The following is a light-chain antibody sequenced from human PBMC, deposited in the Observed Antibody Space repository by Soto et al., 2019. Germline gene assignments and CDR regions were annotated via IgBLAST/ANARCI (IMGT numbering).Light chain of an antibody. J-gene: IGLJ1*01. V-gene: IGLV2-8*01. CDR3: SSHEGANNFYV. CDR1: NSDIGAYDY. CDR2: EVS. Sequence: QSALTQPPSASGSPGQSVTISCTGTNSDIGAYDYVSWYQQHPGKVPKLMIYEVSKRPSGVPDRFSASKSGNTASLTVSGLQAEDEADYYCSSHEGANNFYVFGTGTKVTVL.